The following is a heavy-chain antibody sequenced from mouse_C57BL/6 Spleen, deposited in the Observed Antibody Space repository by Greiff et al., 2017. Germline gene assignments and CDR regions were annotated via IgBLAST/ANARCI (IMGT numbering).Heavy chain of an antibody. CDR3: ASFIYYDYDGGYFDV. CDR1: GYTFPSYW. V-gene: IGHV1-64*01. D-gene: IGHD2-4*01. J-gene: IGHJ1*03. CDR2: IHPNSGST. Sequence: QVQLQQPGAELVKPGASVKLSCKASGYTFPSYWMHWVKQRPGQGLEWIGMIHPNSGSTNYNEKFKSKATLTVDKSSSTAYMQLSSLTSEDSAVYYCASFIYYDYDGGYFDVWGTGTTVTVSS.